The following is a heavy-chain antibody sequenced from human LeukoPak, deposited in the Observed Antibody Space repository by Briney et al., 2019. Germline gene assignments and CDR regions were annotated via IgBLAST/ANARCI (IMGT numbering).Heavy chain of an antibody. J-gene: IGHJ6*04. D-gene: IGHD3-10*02. CDR1: GFTFSSYA. V-gene: IGHV3-64*01. Sequence: GGSLRLSCAASGFTFSSYAMHWVRQAPGKGLEYVSAISSNGGSTYYASSVKGRFTISRDNSKNTLYLQMSSLRAEDTAVYYCAELGITMIGGVWGKGTTVTISS. CDR3: AELGITMIGGV. CDR2: ISSNGGST.